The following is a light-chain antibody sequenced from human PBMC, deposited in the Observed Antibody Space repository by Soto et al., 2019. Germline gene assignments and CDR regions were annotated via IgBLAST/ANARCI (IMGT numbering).Light chain of an antibody. Sequence: EIVLTQSPATLSLSPGERVTLSCRASQSVSSYLAWYQQKRGQAPRLLIYDASNRATGIPARFSGSGSGTDFTLTIRSLEPEDFAVYYCQQSSNAEATFGQGTKLEIK. V-gene: IGKV3-11*01. CDR1: QSVSSY. CDR2: DAS. CDR3: QQSSNAEAT. J-gene: IGKJ2*01.